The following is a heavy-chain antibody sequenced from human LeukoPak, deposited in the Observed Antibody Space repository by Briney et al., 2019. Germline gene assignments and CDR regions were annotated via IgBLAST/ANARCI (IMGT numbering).Heavy chain of an antibody. V-gene: IGHV3-30-3*01. D-gene: IGHD5-18*01. CDR2: ISYDGSNK. CDR3: ARSFTAMATYFDY. CDR1: GFTFSSYA. J-gene: IGHJ4*02. Sequence: GGSLRLSCAASGFTFSSYAMHWVRQAPGKGLEWVAVISYDGSNKYYADPVKGRFTISGDNSKNTLYLQMNSLRAEDTAVYYCARSFTAMATYFDYWGQGTLVTVSS.